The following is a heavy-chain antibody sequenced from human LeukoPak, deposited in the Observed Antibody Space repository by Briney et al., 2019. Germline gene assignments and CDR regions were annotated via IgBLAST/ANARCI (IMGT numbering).Heavy chain of an antibody. CDR3: ARQTTEGFDP. D-gene: IGHD4-17*01. CDR1: GGSISFHY. CDR2: IYYSGST. V-gene: IGHV4-59*11. J-gene: IGHJ5*02. Sequence: SETPSLTCTVSGGSISFHYWSWIRQPPGKGLEWIGYIYYSGSTNYNPSLKSRVTISIDTSKNQFSLKLSSVTAADTAVYYCARQTTEGFDPWGQGVLVTVSS.